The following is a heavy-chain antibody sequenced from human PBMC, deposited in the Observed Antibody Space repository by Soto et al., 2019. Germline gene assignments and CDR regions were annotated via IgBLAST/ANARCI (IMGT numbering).Heavy chain of an antibody. J-gene: IGHJ4*02. CDR2: IKQDGNEK. D-gene: IGHD6-19*01. Sequence: EVQLVDSGGALVQPGESLRLSCAASRFTFSDDLMTWVRQAPGKGLEWVATIKQDGNEKYYVDSVKGRFTISRANAKNSLYLQLNALRAEDTAVYYCAIGHWLGKWGQGTLVTVSS. CDR3: AIGHWLGK. CDR1: RFTFSDDL. V-gene: IGHV3-7*01.